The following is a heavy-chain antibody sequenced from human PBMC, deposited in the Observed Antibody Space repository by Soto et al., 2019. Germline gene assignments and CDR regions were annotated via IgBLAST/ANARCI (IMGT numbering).Heavy chain of an antibody. V-gene: IGHV3-30-3*01. CDR2: ISYDGSNK. CDR1: VFTFSSYA. D-gene: IGHD6-6*01. CDR3: ARVKGSSSSAEYFQH. J-gene: IGHJ1*01. Sequence: GSLRLSCAASVFTFSSYAMHWVRQAPGKGLEWVAVISYDGSNKYYADSVKGRFTISRDNSKNTLYLQMNSLRAEDTAVYYCARVKGSSSSAEYFQHWGQGTLVTVSS.